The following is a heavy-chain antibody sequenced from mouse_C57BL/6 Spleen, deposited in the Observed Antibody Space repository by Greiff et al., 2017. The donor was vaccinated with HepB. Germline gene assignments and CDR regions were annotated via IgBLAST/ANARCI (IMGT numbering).Heavy chain of an antibody. CDR3: VRNDDVEFYAMDD. V-gene: IGHV2-2*01. D-gene: IGHD2-12*01. CDR2: LWSGGST. Sequence: QVQLKESGPGLVQPSQSLSITCTVSGFSLTSYGVHWVRQSPGKGLEWLGVLWSGGSTDYNAAFISRLSISKDTSKSQVFFKMNSLQADDTAIYYWVRNDDVEFYAMDDWGQGTSVTVSS. J-gene: IGHJ4*01. CDR1: GFSLTSYG.